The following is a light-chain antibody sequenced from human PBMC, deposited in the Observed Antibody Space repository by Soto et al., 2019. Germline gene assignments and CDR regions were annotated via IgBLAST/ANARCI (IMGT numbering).Light chain of an antibody. J-gene: IGKJ1*01. V-gene: IGKV3-11*01. CDR2: DAS. Sequence: EIVLTQSPATLSLSPGERATLSCRASQNVYNYLAWYQQKPGQAPRLLIYDASSRATGIPARFSGSGSGTAFTLTISSLEHEDFVVYYCQQRGNWPQTFGQGTNVDIK. CDR1: QNVYNY. CDR3: QQRGNWPQT.